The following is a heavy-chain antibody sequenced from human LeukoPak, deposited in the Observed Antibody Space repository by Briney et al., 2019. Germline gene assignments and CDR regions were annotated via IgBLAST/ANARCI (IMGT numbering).Heavy chain of an antibody. V-gene: IGHV3-73*01. CDR3: TGLWGDCGGDCYYHDY. D-gene: IGHD2-21*02. CDR2: IRSRADNYAT. CDR1: GFTFSTYS. J-gene: IGHJ4*02. Sequence: GGSLRLSCAASGFTFSTYSMHWVRQASGKGLEWVGRIRSRADNYATAYAASVRGRFTISRDDSKNTAFLQMNSLKTEDTAVYYCTGLWGDCGGDCYYHDYWGQGTLVTVSS.